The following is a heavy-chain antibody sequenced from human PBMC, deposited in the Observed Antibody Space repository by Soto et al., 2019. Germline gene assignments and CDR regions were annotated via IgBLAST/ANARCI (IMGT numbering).Heavy chain of an antibody. Sequence: GGSLRLSCAASGFTFSNYAMNWVRQAPGKGLEWVSAISAGGSNTDYADSVKGRLTISSDNSKNTLYLQMNSLRAEDTAVYYCAKEYSTSFDYWGQGTLVTVSS. D-gene: IGHD6-6*01. CDR2: ISAGGSNT. CDR1: GFTFSNYA. CDR3: AKEYSTSFDY. J-gene: IGHJ4*02. V-gene: IGHV3-23*01.